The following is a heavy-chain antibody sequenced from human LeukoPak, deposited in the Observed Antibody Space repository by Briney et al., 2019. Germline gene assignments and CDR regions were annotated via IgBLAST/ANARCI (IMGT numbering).Heavy chain of an antibody. CDR2: IYPGDSDT. CDR1: GYTFTNYW. J-gene: IGHJ4*02. CDR3: ARHGRGGSTGSYFDY. Sequence: GESLKISCKGSGYTFTNYWIGWVRQMPGKGLEWMGIIYPGDSDTRSSPPFQGQVTISADKSIGTAYLQWNSLKASDTAMYYCARHGRGGSTGSYFDYWGQGALVTVSS. V-gene: IGHV5-51*01. D-gene: IGHD2-8*02.